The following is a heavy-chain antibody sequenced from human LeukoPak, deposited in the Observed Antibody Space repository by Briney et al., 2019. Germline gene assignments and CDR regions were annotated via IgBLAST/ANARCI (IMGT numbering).Heavy chain of an antibody. V-gene: IGHV1-2*02. CDR3: ARGGPRGNGFDY. D-gene: IGHD6-25*01. CDR1: GNMLTGQF. J-gene: IGHJ4*02. Sequence: ASLKSSCKAPGNMLTGQFINWGRKAPGQGLEWMGVYNPNSGDTTFSQRFQDRVTMTRDTSINTAFMELSRLTSDDTAVYYCARGGPRGNGFDYWGQGTLVSVSS. CDR2: YNPNSGDT.